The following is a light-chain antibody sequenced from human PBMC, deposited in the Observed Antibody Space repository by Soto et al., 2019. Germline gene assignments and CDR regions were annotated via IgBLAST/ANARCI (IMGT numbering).Light chain of an antibody. Sequence: DIQMTQSPSTLSSSVGDRVTITCRASQSITTGLAWYQQKPGKAPNLLIYDASTLESGVPSRFSGSGSGTEFTLTISSLQPDDFATYYCQHYSTVWAFGQGTKV. CDR1: QSITTG. V-gene: IGKV1-5*01. J-gene: IGKJ1*01. CDR3: QHYSTVWA. CDR2: DAS.